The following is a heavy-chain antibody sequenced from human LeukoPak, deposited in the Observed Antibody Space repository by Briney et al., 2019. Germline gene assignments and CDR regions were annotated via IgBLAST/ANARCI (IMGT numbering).Heavy chain of an antibody. V-gene: IGHV1-18*01. D-gene: IGHD4-23*01. CDR3: ASESATVVTPRWFDP. CDR1: GYTFTSYG. CDR2: ISAYNGNT. J-gene: IGHJ5*02. Sequence: GASVKVSCNASGYTFTSYGISWVRQAPGQGLEWMGWISAYNGNTNYAQKLQGRVTMTTDTSTSTAYMELRSLRSDDTAVYYCASESATVVTPRWFDPWGQGTLVTVSS.